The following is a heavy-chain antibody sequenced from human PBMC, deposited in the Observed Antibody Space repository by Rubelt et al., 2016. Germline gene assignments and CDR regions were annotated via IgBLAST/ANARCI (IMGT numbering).Heavy chain of an antibody. J-gene: IGHJ4*02. CDR3: ARNLIMITFGGVIVPPDY. V-gene: IGHV1-18*01. D-gene: IGHD3-16*02. Sequence: QVQLVQSGAEVKKPGASVKVSCKASGYTFTSSGISWVRQAPGQGLEWMGWVSAYNGNTTYAQKLQGRVTMNTDTSTSTAYMELRSLSSDDTAVYYCARNLIMITFGGVIVPPDYWGQGTLVTVSS. CDR2: VSAYNGNT. CDR1: GYTFTSSG.